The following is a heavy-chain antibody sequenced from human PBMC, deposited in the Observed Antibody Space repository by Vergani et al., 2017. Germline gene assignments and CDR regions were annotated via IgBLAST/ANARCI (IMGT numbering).Heavy chain of an antibody. CDR3: AKANPRNSGYDYLYYYHAMDV. V-gene: IGHV3-23*01. CDR1: GFTFNHYA. J-gene: IGHJ6*02. CDR2: ISGSGGST. D-gene: IGHD5-12*01. Sequence: EVQLLESGGDLVQPGGSLRLSCAASGFTFNHYAMNWVRQAPGKGLEWVSGISGSGGSTYYAGAVKGRFPISRDSSKKTLYLQMNSLSAGETAVYYCAKANPRNSGYDYLYYYHAMDVWGQGTTVTVSS.